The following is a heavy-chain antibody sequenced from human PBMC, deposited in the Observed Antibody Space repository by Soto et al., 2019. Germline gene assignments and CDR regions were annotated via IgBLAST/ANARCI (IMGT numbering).Heavy chain of an antibody. Sequence: EVQLLESGGGLVQPGGSLRLSCAASGFTFSSYAMSWVRQAPGKGLEWVSAISGSGGSTYYADSVKGRFTISRDNSKNTLYLQMNSLRAEDTALYYCANYLLPSSGYYYVDAFDIWGQGTMVTVSS. CDR2: ISGSGGST. D-gene: IGHD3-22*01. CDR3: ANYLLPSSGYYYVDAFDI. J-gene: IGHJ3*02. V-gene: IGHV3-23*01. CDR1: GFTFSSYA.